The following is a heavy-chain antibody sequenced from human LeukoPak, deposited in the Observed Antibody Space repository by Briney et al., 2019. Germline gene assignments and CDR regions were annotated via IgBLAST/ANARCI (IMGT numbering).Heavy chain of an antibody. CDR3: AKSKAYDILTGYYSNY. CDR2: ISGSGGST. D-gene: IGHD3-9*01. Sequence: GGSLRLSCAASGFTFSSYAMSWVRQAPGKGPEWVSAISGSGGSTYYADSVKGRFTISRDNSKNTLYLQMNSLRAEDTAVYYCAKSKAYDILTGYYSNYWGQGTLVTVSS. V-gene: IGHV3-23*01. J-gene: IGHJ4*02. CDR1: GFTFSSYA.